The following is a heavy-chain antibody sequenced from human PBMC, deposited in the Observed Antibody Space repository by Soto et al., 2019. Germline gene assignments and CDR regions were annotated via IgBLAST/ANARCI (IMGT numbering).Heavy chain of an antibody. D-gene: IGHD5-18*01. CDR3: ARVGGGYSYGSSWFDP. CDR1: GYTFTSYD. CDR2: MNPNSGNT. J-gene: IGHJ5*02. V-gene: IGHV1-8*01. Sequence: ASVKVSCKASGYTFTSYDINWVRQATGQGLEWMGWMNPNSGNTGYAQKFQGRVTMTRNTSISTAYMELSSLRSEDTAVYYCARVGGGYSYGSSWFDPWGQGTLVTVSS.